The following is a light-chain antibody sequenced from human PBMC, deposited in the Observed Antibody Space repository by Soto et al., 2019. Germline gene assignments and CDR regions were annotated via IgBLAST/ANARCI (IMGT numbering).Light chain of an antibody. CDR2: TAS. Sequence: DIQMTQSPSTLSACVGDRVTITCRASQTISSCLTWYQQKPGKAPKLLIYTASTLKSGVPSRFSGSGSGTEFTLTFSSLQPDDFATYYCQQDESCSGTFGPGTKVDIK. V-gene: IGKV1-5*03. CDR1: QTISSC. CDR3: QQDESCSGT. J-gene: IGKJ1*01.